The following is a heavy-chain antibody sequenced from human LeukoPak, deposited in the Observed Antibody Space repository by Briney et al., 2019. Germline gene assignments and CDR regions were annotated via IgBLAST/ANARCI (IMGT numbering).Heavy chain of an antibody. J-gene: IGHJ3*01. CDR2: VHHSGYI. CDR1: GASITNYY. CDR3: ARARDFTGSYPDVFDV. V-gene: IGHV4-59*01. D-gene: IGHD1-26*01. Sequence: PSETLSLTCSVSGASITNYYWNWLRQSPGKGLEWIGDVHHSGYINYNPSVKSRIALSVDTSRSQFSLRLTSVTAADTAVYYCARARDFTGSYPDVFDVWGQGTMVTVSS.